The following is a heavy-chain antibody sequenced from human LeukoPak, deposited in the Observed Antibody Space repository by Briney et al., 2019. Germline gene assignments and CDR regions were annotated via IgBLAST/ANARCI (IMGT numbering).Heavy chain of an antibody. Sequence: PSETLSLTCTVSGGSISSHHWSWIRQPPGKGLEWIGYIYYSGSTNYKPSLKSRVTTSVDTSKNQFSLKLTSVTAADTAVYYCARHLDIAASDYWGQGTLVTVSS. V-gene: IGHV4-59*08. CDR2: IYYSGST. CDR1: GGSISSHH. CDR3: ARHLDIAASDY. J-gene: IGHJ4*02. D-gene: IGHD6-6*01.